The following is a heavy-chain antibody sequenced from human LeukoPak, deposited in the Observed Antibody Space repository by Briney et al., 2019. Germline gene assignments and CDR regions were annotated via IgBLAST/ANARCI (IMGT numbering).Heavy chain of an antibody. CDR3: ARGYRDQNFDY. CDR1: GFTFDDYA. D-gene: IGHD3-16*02. Sequence: GRSLRLSCAASGFTFDDYAMHWVRQAPGKGLEWVSGISWNSGSIGYADSVKGRFTISRDNSKNTLYLQMNSLRAEDTAVYYCARGYRDQNFDYWGQGTLVTVSS. J-gene: IGHJ4*02. CDR2: ISWNSGSI. V-gene: IGHV3-9*01.